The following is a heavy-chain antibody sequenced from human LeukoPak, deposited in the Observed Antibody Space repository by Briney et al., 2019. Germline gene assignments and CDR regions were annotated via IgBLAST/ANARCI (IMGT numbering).Heavy chain of an antibody. V-gene: IGHV3-23*01. Sequence: GGSLRLSCTASAFAFSNHAMSWVRQAPGKGLEWVSSISISGGTTYYADSVKGRFTISRENSKSTLYLQMDNLRADDTAVYYCANEIRPNDYWGQGTLVTVSS. J-gene: IGHJ4*02. CDR1: AFAFSNHA. CDR2: ISISGGTT. D-gene: IGHD4-17*01. CDR3: ANEIRPNDY.